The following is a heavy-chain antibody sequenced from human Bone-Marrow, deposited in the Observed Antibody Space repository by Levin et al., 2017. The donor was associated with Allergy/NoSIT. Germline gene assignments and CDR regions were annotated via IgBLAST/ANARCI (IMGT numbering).Heavy chain of an antibody. J-gene: IGHJ4*02. CDR1: GYTFDTYW. Sequence: PGGSLRLSCKGSGYTFDTYWIAWVRQRPGKGLEWMGLIFPDDSDTRYSPSFQGQVTMSVDKSISTAYVQWNSLEASDTAMYFCARQSKVAGKHFDFWGQGTLVTVSS. D-gene: IGHD1-26*01. CDR3: ARQSKVAGKHFDF. CDR2: IFPDDSDT. V-gene: IGHV5-51*01.